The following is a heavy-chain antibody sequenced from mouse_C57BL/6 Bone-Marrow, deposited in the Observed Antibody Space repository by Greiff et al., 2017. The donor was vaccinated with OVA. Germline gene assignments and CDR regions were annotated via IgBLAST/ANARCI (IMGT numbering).Heavy chain of an antibody. J-gene: IGHJ2*01. CDR2: IDPENGDT. Sequence: EVKLVESGAELVRPGASVKLSCTASGFNIKDDYMHWVKQRPEQGLEWIGWIDPENGDTEYASKFQGKATITADTSSNTAYLQLSSLTSEDTAVYYCTTTGRAVDYWGQGTTLTVSS. CDR1: GFNIKDDY. D-gene: IGHD3-3*01. CDR3: TTTGRAVDY. V-gene: IGHV14-4*01.